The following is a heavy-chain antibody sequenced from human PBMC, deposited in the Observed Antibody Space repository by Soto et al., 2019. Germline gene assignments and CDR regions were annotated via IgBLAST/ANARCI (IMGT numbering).Heavy chain of an antibody. CDR2: TYYRSKWYN. J-gene: IGHJ4*02. CDR3: AGGISDIVVVLAATFDF. CDR1: GDSVSSNSAA. V-gene: IGHV6-1*01. Sequence: SQTLSLTCAISGDSVSSNSAAWNWIRQSPSRGLEWLGRTYYRSKWYNDYAVSVKSRITINPDTSKNQFSLQLNSVTPEDTAVYYCAGGISDIVVVLAATFDFWGQGTLVTVSS. D-gene: IGHD2-2*01.